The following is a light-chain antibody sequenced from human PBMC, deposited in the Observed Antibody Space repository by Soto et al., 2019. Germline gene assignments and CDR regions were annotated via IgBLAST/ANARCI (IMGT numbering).Light chain of an antibody. Sequence: EIVMTQSPASLSVSPGDGATLSCRASQTIASNLAWYQQKPGQGPRLLIHGASTRAAGVPARFSCSGSGTDFALTISGLQSEDFAVSYCQQYHNWPPQYTFGQGTTLQIK. V-gene: IGKV3-15*01. J-gene: IGKJ2*01. CDR3: QQYHNWPPQYT. CDR1: QTIASN. CDR2: GAS.